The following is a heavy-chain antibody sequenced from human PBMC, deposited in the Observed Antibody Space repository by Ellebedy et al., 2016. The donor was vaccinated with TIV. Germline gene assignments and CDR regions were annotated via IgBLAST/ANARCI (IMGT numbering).Heavy chain of an antibody. D-gene: IGHD6-13*01. V-gene: IGHV1-2*02. CDR3: ERPLPRIAARGGWFDP. Sequence: ASVKVSXXASGYTFTGYYMHWVRQAPGQGLEWMGWINPNSGGTNYAQKFQGRVTMTRDTSISTAYMELSRLRSDDTAVYYCERPLPRIAARGGWFDPWGQGTLVTVSS. J-gene: IGHJ5*02. CDR2: INPNSGGT. CDR1: GYTFTGYY.